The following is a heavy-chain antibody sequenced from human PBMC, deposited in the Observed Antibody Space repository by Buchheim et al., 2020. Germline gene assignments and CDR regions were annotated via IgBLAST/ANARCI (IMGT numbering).Heavy chain of an antibody. J-gene: IGHJ5*02. D-gene: IGHD3-16*01. V-gene: IGHV1-46*01. CDR2: INPSGGST. CDR3: ARDPSSRSWTHSRFGENWFDP. CDR1: GYTFTSYY. Sequence: QVQLVQSGAEVKKPGASVKVSCKASGYTFTSYYMHWVRQAPGQGLEWMGIINPSGGSTSYAQKFQGRVTMTRDTSTSTVYMDLGSLRSEDTAVYYCARDPSSRSWTHSRFGENWFDPWGQRTL.